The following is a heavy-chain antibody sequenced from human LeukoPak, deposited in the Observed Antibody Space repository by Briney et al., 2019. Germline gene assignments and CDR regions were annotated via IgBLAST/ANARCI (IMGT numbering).Heavy chain of an antibody. V-gene: IGHV3-21*01. Sequence: AGGCLRHSCVASGFTFSDSTMNWVRAAPGKGLGWVSSIGCCSRSIQYVDSEKGRFTISRDNAKNSLYLQMNSLRAEDTAVYFCARDYFYCGGDCFVDYWGQGTLVTVSS. CDR2: IGCCSRSI. CDR1: GFTFSDST. J-gene: IGHJ4*02. D-gene: IGHD2-21*02. CDR3: ARDYFYCGGDCFVDY.